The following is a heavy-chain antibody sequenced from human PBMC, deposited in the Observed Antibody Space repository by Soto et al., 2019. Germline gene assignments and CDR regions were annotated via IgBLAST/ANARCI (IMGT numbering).Heavy chain of an antibody. D-gene: IGHD1-26*01. CDR3: ARREIQGPIDY. V-gene: IGHV4-28*01. J-gene: IGHJ4*02. CDR2: IYYSGTT. Sequence: QVQLQESGPGLVKPSDTLSLTCAVSGYSISSSNWWGWIRQPPGKGLEWIGYIYYSGTTYYNPSLTCRVPMSVDTSKNQFSLKLASVTAVDTAVYYCARREIQGPIDYWGQGTLVTVSS. CDR1: GYSISSSNW.